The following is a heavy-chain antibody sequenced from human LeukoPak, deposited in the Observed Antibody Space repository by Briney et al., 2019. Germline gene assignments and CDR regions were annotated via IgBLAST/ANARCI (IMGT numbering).Heavy chain of an antibody. Sequence: GASVKVSCKVSGYTLTELSMHWVRQAPGKGLEWMGRFDPEDGETIYAQKFQGRVTMTEDTSTNTAYMELSSLRSEDTAVYYCATQQLVRFVLRFQHWGRAPWSPSPQ. D-gene: IGHD6-13*01. CDR3: ATQQLVRFVLRFQH. V-gene: IGHV1-24*01. CDR1: GYTLTELS. J-gene: IGHJ1*01. CDR2: FDPEDGET.